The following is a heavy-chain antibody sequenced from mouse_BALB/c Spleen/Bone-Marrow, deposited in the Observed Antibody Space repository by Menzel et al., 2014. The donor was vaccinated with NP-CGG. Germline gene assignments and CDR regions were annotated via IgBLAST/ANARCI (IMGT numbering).Heavy chain of an antibody. V-gene: IGHV5-17*02. Sequence: EVKLMESGGGLVQPGGSRKLSCAASGFTFGSFGMHWVRQAPERGLEWVAYISSGSSTIFYADTVKGRFTISRDNPKNTLFLQMTSLRSEDTAMYCCARGGNWEDFDYWGQGTTLTVSS. CDR1: GFTFGSFG. CDR3: ARGGNWEDFDY. CDR2: ISSGSSTI. D-gene: IGHD4-1*01. J-gene: IGHJ2*01.